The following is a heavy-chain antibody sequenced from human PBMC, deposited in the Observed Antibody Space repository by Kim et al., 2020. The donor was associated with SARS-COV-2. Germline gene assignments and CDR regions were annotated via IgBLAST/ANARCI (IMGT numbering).Heavy chain of an antibody. CDR3: ARDQGGTVFPCVMDV. D-gene: IGHD1-7*01. CDR2: ITNNGGGT. J-gene: IGHJ6*03. CDR1: GFTFGNYA. V-gene: IGHV3-64*01. Sequence: GGSLRLSCAASGFTFGNYAMHWVRQAPGKGLEFVSTITNNGGGTYYASTVTGRVTVSRDNSEKTLYLQMGSLRPEDMAVYYCARDQGGTVFPCVMDVWGKGSTVTVSS.